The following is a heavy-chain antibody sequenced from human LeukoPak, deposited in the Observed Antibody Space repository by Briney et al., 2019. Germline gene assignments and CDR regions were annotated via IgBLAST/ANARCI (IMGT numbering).Heavy chain of an antibody. CDR3: ARESIVVVPTTMDDASDI. CDR1: GFTFSNAW. Sequence: GGSLRLSCAASGFTFSNAWMSWVRQAPGKGLEWVANIKQDGSEQFYLDSVKGRFTISRDNAKNTLNLQMHSLRVEDTAVYYCARESIVVVPTTMDDASDIWGQGTMVTVSS. J-gene: IGHJ3*02. D-gene: IGHD2-2*01. V-gene: IGHV3-7*01. CDR2: IKQDGSEQ.